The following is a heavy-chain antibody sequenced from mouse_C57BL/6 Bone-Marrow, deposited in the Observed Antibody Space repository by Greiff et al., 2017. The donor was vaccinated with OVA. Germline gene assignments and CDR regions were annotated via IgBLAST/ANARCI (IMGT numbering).Heavy chain of an antibody. D-gene: IGHD3-2*02. CDR3: AREGAYSSGSYYFDY. V-gene: IGHV1-43*01. J-gene: IGHJ2*01. Sequence: EVKVVESGPELVKPGASVKISCKASGYSFTGYYMHWVKQSSEKSLEWIGEINPSTGGTSYNQKFKGKATLTVDKSSSTAYMQLKSLTSEDSAVYYCAREGAYSSGSYYFDYWGQGTTLTVSS. CDR2: INPSTGGT. CDR1: GYSFTGYY.